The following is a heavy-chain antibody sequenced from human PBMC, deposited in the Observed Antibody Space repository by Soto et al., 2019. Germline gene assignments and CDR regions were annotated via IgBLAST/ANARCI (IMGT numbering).Heavy chain of an antibody. CDR3: ARGLGSTAMVTFFYYMAV. Sequence: ASVKVSCKASGYTFTSYAIHWVRQAPGQRLEWMGWINAGNGNTKYSQKFQGRVTITRDTSASTAYMELSSLRSEDTAVYYCARGLGSTAMVTFFYYMAVWGQGTTVTVSS. J-gene: IGHJ6*03. V-gene: IGHV1-3*01. CDR2: INAGNGNT. CDR1: GYTFTSYA. D-gene: IGHD5-18*01.